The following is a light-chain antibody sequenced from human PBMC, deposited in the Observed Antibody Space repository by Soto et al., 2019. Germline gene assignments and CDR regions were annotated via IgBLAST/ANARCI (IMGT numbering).Light chain of an antibody. CDR1: RVGTES. CDR3: QLWDTISDSYV. CDR2: DDS. J-gene: IGLJ1*01. Sequence: SYELTEPPSLSVAPGQTARITCGGGRVGTESVHWYQQKPGQAPVLVVYDDSNRPSGIPERFSGSNSANTATLTITRVAAGDEADYYCQLWDTISDSYVFGTGTKVTVL. V-gene: IGLV3-21*02.